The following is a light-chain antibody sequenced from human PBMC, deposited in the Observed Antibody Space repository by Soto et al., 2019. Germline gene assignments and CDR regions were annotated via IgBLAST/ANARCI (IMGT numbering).Light chain of an antibody. CDR3: SSYTGGSTPYV. CDR1: SSDVGAYNF. J-gene: IGLJ1*01. V-gene: IGLV2-14*01. Sequence: QSVLTQPASVSGSPGQSITISCTGTSSDVGAYNFVSWYQQHPGKAPKLMIYDVNNRPSGVSDRFSASKSGNTASLTISGLQAEDEADYYCSSYTGGSTPYVFGTGTKLTVL. CDR2: DVN.